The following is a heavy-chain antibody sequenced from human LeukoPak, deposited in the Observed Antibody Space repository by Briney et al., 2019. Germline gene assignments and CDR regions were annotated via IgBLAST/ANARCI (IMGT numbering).Heavy chain of an antibody. V-gene: IGHV4-39*07. CDR3: ARQGWFGELLSNNPLDY. J-gene: IGHJ4*02. CDR1: GGSISSSSYY. D-gene: IGHD3-10*01. Sequence: PSETLSLTCTVSGGSISSSSYYWGWIRQPPGKGLEWIGSIYYSGSTYYNPSLKSRVTISVDTSKNQFSLKLSSVTAADTAVYYCARQGWFGELLSNNPLDYWGQGTLVTVSS. CDR2: IYYSGST.